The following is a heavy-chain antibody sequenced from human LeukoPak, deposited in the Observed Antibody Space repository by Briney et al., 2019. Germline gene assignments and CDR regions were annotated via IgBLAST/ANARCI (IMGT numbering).Heavy chain of an antibody. CDR3: ARDQDYGLYYFDY. V-gene: IGHV3-21*01. Sequence: PGGSLRLSCAASGFSFSSYRMNWVRQAPGKGLEWVSSISGSGTYIYYADSVKGRFTISRDNAKNSLYLQMNSLRAEDTAVYYCARDQDYGLYYFDYWGQGTLVTVSS. J-gene: IGHJ4*02. CDR2: ISGSGTYI. CDR1: GFSFSSYR. D-gene: IGHD4-17*01.